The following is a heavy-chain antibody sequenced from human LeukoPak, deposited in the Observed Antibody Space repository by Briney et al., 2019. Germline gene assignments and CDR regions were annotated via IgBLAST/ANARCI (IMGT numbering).Heavy chain of an antibody. CDR3: ARGSGYSGYGGINDAFDI. Sequence: ASVKVSCKASGYTFTYGISWVRQAPGQGLEWMGWISAYNDNTNYAQKLQGRVTMTTDTSTSTAYMELRSLRSDDTALYYCARGSGYSGYGGINDAFDIWGQGTMVTVSS. V-gene: IGHV1-18*01. J-gene: IGHJ3*02. CDR1: GYTFTYG. D-gene: IGHD5-12*01. CDR2: ISAYNDNT.